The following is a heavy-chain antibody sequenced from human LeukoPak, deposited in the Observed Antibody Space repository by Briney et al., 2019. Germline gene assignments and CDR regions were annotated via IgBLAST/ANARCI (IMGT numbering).Heavy chain of an antibody. CDR3: ARDEYYYGSGSYFDY. CDR1: GGSISSYY. D-gene: IGHD3-10*01. Sequence: SETLSHTCTVSGGSISSYYWSWIRQPAGKGLKWVGRIYTSGSTNYNPSLKSRVTMSVDTSKNQFSLKLSSVTAADTAVYYCARDEYYYGSGSYFDYWGQGTLVTVSS. J-gene: IGHJ4*02. CDR2: IYTSGST. V-gene: IGHV4-4*07.